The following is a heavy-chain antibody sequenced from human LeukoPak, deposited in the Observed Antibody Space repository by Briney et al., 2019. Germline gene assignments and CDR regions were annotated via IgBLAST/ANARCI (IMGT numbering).Heavy chain of an antibody. CDR2: INWNGGST. CDR3: ARAGNYYDSSGYDFDY. CDR1: GFTFDDYG. V-gene: IGHV3-20*04. D-gene: IGHD3-22*01. J-gene: IGHJ4*02. Sequence: PGGSLRLSCAASGFTFDDYGMSWVRQAPGKGLEWVSGINWNGGSTGYADSVKGRFTISRDNAKNSLYLQMSSLRAEDTALYYCARAGNYYDSSGYDFDYWGQGTLVTVSS.